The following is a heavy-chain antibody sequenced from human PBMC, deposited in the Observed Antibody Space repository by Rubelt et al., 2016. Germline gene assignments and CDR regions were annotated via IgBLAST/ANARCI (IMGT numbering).Heavy chain of an antibody. Sequence: EVQLVESGGALVQPGGSLRLSCVASGDTFSKYWMAWVRQAQGKGPEWVANINEDGSEKYYVNSVKGRFTITRDNAQNSLYLQMVGLRAEDSAVYYGTRAHYFFDYWGQGTLVTVSA. J-gene: IGHJ4*02. CDR1: GDTFSKYW. CDR2: INEDGSEK. CDR3: TRAHYFFDY. V-gene: IGHV3-7*04.